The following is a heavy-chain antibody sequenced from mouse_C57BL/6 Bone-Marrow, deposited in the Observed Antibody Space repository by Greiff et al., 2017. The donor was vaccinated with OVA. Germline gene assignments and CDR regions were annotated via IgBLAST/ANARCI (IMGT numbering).Heavy chain of an antibody. CDR1: GYSFTGYF. J-gene: IGHJ1*03. CDR3: ARAPYDGYYAWYFDV. D-gene: IGHD2-3*01. CDR2: INPYNGDT. Sequence: EVKLMESGPELVKPGDSVKISCKASGYSFTGYFMNWVMQSHGKSLEWIGRINPYNGDTFYNQKFKGKATLTVDKSSSTAHMELRSLTSEDSAVYYCARAPYDGYYAWYFDVWGTGTTVTVSS. V-gene: IGHV1-20*01.